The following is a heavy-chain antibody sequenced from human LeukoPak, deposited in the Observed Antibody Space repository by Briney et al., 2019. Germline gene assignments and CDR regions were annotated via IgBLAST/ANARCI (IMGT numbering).Heavy chain of an antibody. J-gene: IGHJ4*02. D-gene: IGHD3-22*01. CDR3: AKDGDYYDSSGSRTRDFDS. Sequence: GGSLRLSCAASGFTFSSYSMNWVRQAPGKGLEWVSYISSSSSTIYYADSVKGRFTISRDNAKNSLYVQMKSLRAEDTAVYYCAKDGDYYDSSGSRTRDFDSWGQGTLVTVSS. CDR2: ISSSSSTI. V-gene: IGHV3-48*01. CDR1: GFTFSSYS.